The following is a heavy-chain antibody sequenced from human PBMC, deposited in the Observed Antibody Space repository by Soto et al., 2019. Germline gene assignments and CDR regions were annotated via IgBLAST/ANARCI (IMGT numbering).Heavy chain of an antibody. J-gene: IGHJ4*02. CDR2: IYYSGNT. CDR1: GGSTSSDNY. V-gene: IGHV4-30-4*01. D-gene: IGHD2-8*02. CDR3: ARADSVLVAKGFDL. Sequence: SETLSLTCTVSGGSTSSDNYWSWIRQPPGKGLEWIGHIYYSGNTDYNPSLKSRLAISIDTSKNQFSLKLSSVTAADTAVYYCARADSVLVAKGFDLWGQGTLVTVSS.